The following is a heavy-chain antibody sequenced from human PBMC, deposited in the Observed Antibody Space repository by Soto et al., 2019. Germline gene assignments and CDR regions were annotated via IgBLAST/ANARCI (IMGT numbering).Heavy chain of an antibody. J-gene: IGHJ4*02. CDR3: AREVLGALDI. CDR2: TYYRSKWHS. Sequence: SQTLSLTCAISGDSVSSDSATWNWIRQSPSRGLEWLGRTYYRSKWHSDYGASVKGRITINPDASKSQFSLQLSSVTPDDTAVYYCAREVLGALDIWGQGTLVTVSS. D-gene: IGHD1-26*01. V-gene: IGHV6-1*01. CDR1: GDSVSSDSAT.